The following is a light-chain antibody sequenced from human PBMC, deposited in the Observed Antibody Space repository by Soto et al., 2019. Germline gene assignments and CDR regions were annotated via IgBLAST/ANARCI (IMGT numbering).Light chain of an antibody. CDR3: QQYNSYSLT. CDR1: QSISSW. J-gene: IGKJ3*01. CDR2: DAS. Sequence: DIQMTQSPSTLSASVGDRVTITCRASQSISSWLAWYQQKPGKAPKLLIYDASSLESGVPSSFSGSGSGTEFTLTISSLQPDDFATYYYQQYNSYSLTFGPGTKVDIK. V-gene: IGKV1-5*01.